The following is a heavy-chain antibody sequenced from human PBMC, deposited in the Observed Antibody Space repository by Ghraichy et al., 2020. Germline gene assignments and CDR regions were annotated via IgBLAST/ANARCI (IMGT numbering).Heavy chain of an antibody. D-gene: IGHD3-10*01. Sequence: SETLSLTCAVSGGSISSGGYSWSWIRQPPGKGLEWIGYIYHSGSTYYNPSLKSRVTISVDRSKNQFSLKLSSVTAADTAVYYCARGDYYGSGSYYTTYYYYYYMDVWGKGTTVTVSS. V-gene: IGHV4-30-2*01. J-gene: IGHJ6*03. CDR3: ARGDYYGSGSYYTTYYYYYYMDV. CDR1: GGSISSGGYS. CDR2: IYHSGST.